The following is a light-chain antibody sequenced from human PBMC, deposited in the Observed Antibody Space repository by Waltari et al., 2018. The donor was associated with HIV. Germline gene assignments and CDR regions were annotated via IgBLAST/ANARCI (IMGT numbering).Light chain of an antibody. CDR1: QSLLHSNGYNY. J-gene: IGKJ4*01. Sequence: IVMTQSPLSMPGTPGEPGSISGRSRQSLLHSNGYNYLDWYLQKPGQSPQLLIYLGSNRASGVPDRFSGSGSGTDFTLKISRVEAEDVGVYYCMQALQTPPTFGGGTKVEIK. V-gene: IGKV2-28*01. CDR2: LGS. CDR3: MQALQTPPT.